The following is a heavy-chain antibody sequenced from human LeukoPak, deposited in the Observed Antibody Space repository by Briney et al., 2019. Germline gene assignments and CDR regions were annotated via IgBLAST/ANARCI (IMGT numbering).Heavy chain of an antibody. CDR2: MNPNSGNT. D-gene: IGHD5-12*01. V-gene: IGHV1-8*01. Sequence: GASVKVSCKASGHTFTSYAINWVRQATGQGLEWMGSMNPNSGNTGYAQKFQGRVTMTRNTSIRTAYMDLSSLRSGDTDVYYCARAPRGYDFPYYFDYWGQGTLVTVSS. CDR3: ARAPRGYDFPYYFDY. CDR1: GHTFTSYA. J-gene: IGHJ4*02.